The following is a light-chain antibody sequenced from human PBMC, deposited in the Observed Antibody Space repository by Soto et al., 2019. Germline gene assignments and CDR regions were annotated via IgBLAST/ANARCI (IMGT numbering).Light chain of an antibody. CDR1: QGINIF. V-gene: IGKV1-9*01. Sequence: DIQLTQSPSFLSASVGDRVTITCRASQGINIFLAWFQQKPGKAPNLLISAASTLQSGVPSRFGGSGSETEFTLTITSLQPEDSATYYCQQRNSYPRTFGQGTKVEIK. CDR3: QQRNSYPRT. J-gene: IGKJ2*01. CDR2: AAS.